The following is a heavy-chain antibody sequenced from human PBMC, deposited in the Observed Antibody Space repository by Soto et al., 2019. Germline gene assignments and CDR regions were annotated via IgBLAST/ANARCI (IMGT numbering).Heavy chain of an antibody. D-gene: IGHD2-21*01. CDR2: ISSSSSTI. J-gene: IGHJ4*02. CDR1: GFTFSSYS. Sequence: EVQLVESGGGLVQPGGSLRLSCVASGFTFSSYSMNWVRQAPGKGLEWVSYISSSSSTIYYADSVKGRFTISRDNAKNSLYLQMNSLRAEDTAVYYCARVWRQGTFDYWGQGTLVTVSS. CDR3: ARVWRQGTFDY. V-gene: IGHV3-48*01.